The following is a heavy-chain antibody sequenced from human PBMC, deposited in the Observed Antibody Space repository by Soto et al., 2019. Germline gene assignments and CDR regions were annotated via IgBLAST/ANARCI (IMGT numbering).Heavy chain of an antibody. V-gene: IGHV1-69*13. Sequence: GASVKVSCKASGGTFSSYAISWVRQAPGQGLEWMGGIIPIFGTANYAQKFQGRVTITADESTSTAYMELSSLRSEDTAVYYCARDSWRGITIFGVGRGQYIDAFDIWGQGTMVTVSS. CDR3: ARDSWRGITIFGVGRGQYIDAFDI. D-gene: IGHD3-3*01. J-gene: IGHJ3*02. CDR1: GGTFSSYA. CDR2: IIPIFGTA.